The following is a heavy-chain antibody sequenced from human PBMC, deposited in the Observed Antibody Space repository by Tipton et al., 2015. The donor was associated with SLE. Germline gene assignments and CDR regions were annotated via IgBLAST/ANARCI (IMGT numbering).Heavy chain of an antibody. Sequence: TLSLTCTVSGDSISSSSYYWGWIRQPPGKGLEWIGNIYYSGSTYYNPSLKSRVTISVDTSKNQFSLNLTSVTAADTAVYYCARCPRTSYFDYWGQGTLVTVSS. V-gene: IGHV4-39*07. CDR3: ARCPRTSYFDY. CDR2: IYYSGST. CDR1: GDSISSSSYY. J-gene: IGHJ4*02.